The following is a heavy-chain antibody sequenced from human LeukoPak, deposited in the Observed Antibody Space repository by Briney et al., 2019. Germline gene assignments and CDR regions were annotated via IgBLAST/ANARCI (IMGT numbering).Heavy chain of an antibody. D-gene: IGHD3-3*01. V-gene: IGHV4-34*01. CDR2: INHSGST. CDR1: GGSFSGYY. Sequence: SETLSLTCAVYGGSFSGYYWSWIRQPPGKGLEWIGEINHSGSTNYNPSLMSRVTISVDTSKNQFSLKLSSVTAADTAVYYCARRYYDFWSGYYDFDYWGQGTLVTVSS. J-gene: IGHJ4*02. CDR3: ARRYYDFWSGYYDFDY.